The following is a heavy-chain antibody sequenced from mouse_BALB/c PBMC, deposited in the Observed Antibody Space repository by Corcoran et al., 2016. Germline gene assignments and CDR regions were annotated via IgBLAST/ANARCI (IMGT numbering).Heavy chain of an antibody. V-gene: IGHV1-76*01. CDR3: ARSEYGNYAMDY. D-gene: IGHD2-10*02. Sequence: QVQLKQSGAALVRPGASVTLSCKPSVYIFTIYWIHWIKQRSGQGLELIARIYPGTGSTYYNEKFKGKATLTADKSSSTAYMQLSSLKSEDSDVYFCARSEYGNYAMDYWGQGTSVTVSS. CDR1: VYIFTIYW. CDR2: IYPGTGST. J-gene: IGHJ4*01.